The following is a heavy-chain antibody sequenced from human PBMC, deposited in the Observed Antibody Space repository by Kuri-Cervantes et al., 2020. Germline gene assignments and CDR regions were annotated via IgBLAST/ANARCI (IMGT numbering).Heavy chain of an antibody. V-gene: IGHV4-59*01. CDR1: GGSISSYY. D-gene: IGHD1-26*01. Sequence: GSLRLSCTVSGGSISSYYWSWIRQPPGKGLEWIGYIYYSGSTNYNPSLKSRVTISVDTSKNQFSLKLSSVTAADTAVYYCARQGGSQYYFDYWGQGTLVTVSS. CDR2: IYYSGST. CDR3: ARQGGSQYYFDY. J-gene: IGHJ4*02.